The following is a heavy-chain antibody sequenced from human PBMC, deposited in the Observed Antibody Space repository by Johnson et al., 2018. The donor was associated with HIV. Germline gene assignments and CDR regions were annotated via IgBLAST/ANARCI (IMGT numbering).Heavy chain of an antibody. V-gene: IGHV3-20*01. CDR3: VTRGFYCTDGVCHGVFDF. D-gene: IGHD2-8*01. CDR1: RFTFEDHD. J-gene: IGHJ3*01. Sequence: VQLVESGGGVVRPGGSLRLSCEASRFTFEDHDMSWVRQVPGKGLEWVSGINWNGGSTGYADSVKGRFIISRDNAKKSLYLQMNSLRAEGTALYHCVTRGFYCTDGVCHGVFDFWGQGTVVSVSS. CDR2: INWNGGST.